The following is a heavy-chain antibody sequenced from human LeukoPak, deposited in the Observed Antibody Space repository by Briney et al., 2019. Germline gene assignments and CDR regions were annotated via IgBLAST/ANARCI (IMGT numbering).Heavy chain of an antibody. CDR1: GGSFSGYY. J-gene: IGHJ3*02. D-gene: IGHD4-17*01. CDR2: INHSGST. V-gene: IGHV4-34*01. CDR3: ARGRYGDYVGEDAFDI. Sequence: SETLSLTCAVYGGSFSGYYWSWIRQSPGKGLEWIGEINHSGSTNYNPSLKSRVTISVDTSKNQFSLKLSSVTAADTAVYYCARGRYGDYVGEDAFDIWGQGTMVTVSS.